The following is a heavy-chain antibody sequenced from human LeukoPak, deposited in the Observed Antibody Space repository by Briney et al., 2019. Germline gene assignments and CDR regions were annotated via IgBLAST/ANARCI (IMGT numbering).Heavy chain of an antibody. CDR3: AKDASCSN. Sequence: EGSLRLSCAASGFTFSSSAMSWVRQAPGKGLEWVSTITNSGDSTYYADSVKGRSTISRDNSKNTVYLQVNSPRADDTAVYYCAKDASCSNWGQGTLVTVSS. CDR1: GFTFSSSA. J-gene: IGHJ4*02. D-gene: IGHD3-10*02. V-gene: IGHV3-23*01. CDR2: ITNSGDST.